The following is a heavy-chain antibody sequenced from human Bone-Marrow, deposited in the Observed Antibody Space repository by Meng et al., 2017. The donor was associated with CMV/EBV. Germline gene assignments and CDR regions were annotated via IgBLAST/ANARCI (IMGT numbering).Heavy chain of an antibody. CDR3: ARDQVIWGATPALDYYYGMDV. CDR1: GDTFNNYA. CDR2: ISAYNGNT. D-gene: IGHD1-26*01. Sequence: ASVKVSCKASGDTFNNYAISWVRQAPGQGLEWMGWISAYNGNTNYAQKLQGRVTMTTDTSTSTAYMELRSLRSDDTAVYYCARDQVIWGATPALDYYYGMDVWGQGTTVTVSS. V-gene: IGHV1-18*01. J-gene: IGHJ6*02.